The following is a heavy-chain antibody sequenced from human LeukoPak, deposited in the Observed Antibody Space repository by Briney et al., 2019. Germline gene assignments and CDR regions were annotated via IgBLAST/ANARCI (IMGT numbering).Heavy chain of an antibody. J-gene: IGHJ1*01. CDR1: GFSFNIYT. CDR3: ARGALYDSSGNRYFQP. V-gene: IGHV3-21*01. CDR2: ISSSGSYI. Sequence: GGSLRLSCAASGFSFNIYTMNWVGQAPGKGLEWVSSISSSGSYISQADSLKGRFTISRDNAQNSLYLQMNSLRAEDTAVYYCARGALYDSSGNRYFQPWGQGTLVTVSS. D-gene: IGHD3-22*01.